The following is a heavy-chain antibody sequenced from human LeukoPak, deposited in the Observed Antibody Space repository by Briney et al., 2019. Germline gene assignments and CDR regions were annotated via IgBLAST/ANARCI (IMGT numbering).Heavy chain of an antibody. V-gene: IGHV3-30*18. CDR2: ISYDGSNK. J-gene: IGHJ5*02. CDR3: AKDLGAATTYNWFDP. CDR1: GFTFSSYG. D-gene: IGHD2-15*01. Sequence: PGRSLRLSCAASGFTFSSYGMHRVRQAPGKGLEWVAVISYDGSNKYYADSVKSRFTISRDNYKNTLYLQMNSLRAEDTAVYYCAKDLGAATTYNWFDPWGQGTLVTVSS.